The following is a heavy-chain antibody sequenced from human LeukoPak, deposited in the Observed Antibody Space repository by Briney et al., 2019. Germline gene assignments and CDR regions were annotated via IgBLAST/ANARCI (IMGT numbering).Heavy chain of an antibody. Sequence: PSETLSLTCTVSGGSISDYYWSWIRQPAGKGLEWIGRIYTSGSTNYIPSLKSRVTMSVDTSKNQFSLKLSSVSAADTAVYYCGRDGESQHDDAFDIWGQGTMVTVSS. CDR1: GGSISDYY. V-gene: IGHV4-4*07. J-gene: IGHJ3*02. D-gene: IGHD2-2*01. CDR3: GRDGESQHDDAFDI. CDR2: IYTSGST.